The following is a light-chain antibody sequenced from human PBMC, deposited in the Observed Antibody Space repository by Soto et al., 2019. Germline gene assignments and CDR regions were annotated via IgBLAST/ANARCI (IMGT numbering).Light chain of an antibody. J-gene: IGKJ1*01. Sequence: DIQMTQCPSTLSESAGDRSSTTCRASQTISSWLAWYQQKPGKAPKLLIYKASTLKSGVPSRFSGSGSGTEFTLTISSLQPDDFATYYCQHYNSYSEAFGQGTKVDI. CDR2: KAS. V-gene: IGKV1-5*03. CDR3: QHYNSYSEA. CDR1: QTISSW.